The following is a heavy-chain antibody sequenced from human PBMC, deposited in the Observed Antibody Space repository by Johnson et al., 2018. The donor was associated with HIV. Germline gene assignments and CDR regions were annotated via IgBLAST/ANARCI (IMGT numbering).Heavy chain of an antibody. CDR1: GFSFSSYA. J-gene: IGHJ3*02. CDR2: ISGSGAST. Sequence: VQLVESGGGLVKPGGSLRLSCAASGFSFSSYAMSWVRQAPGKGLEWVSAISGSGASTYYADSVKGRVTISRDNAKNSLYLQMNSLRAEDTALYYCARLSGYYVYDAFDIWGQGTMVTVSS. D-gene: IGHD3-3*01. CDR3: ARLSGYYVYDAFDI. V-gene: IGHV3-23*04.